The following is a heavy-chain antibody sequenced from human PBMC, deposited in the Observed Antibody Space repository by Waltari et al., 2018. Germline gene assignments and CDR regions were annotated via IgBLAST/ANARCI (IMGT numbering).Heavy chain of an antibody. Sequence: EVQLVESGGGLVKPGGSLRLSCAASGFTFSSYSMNWVRQAPGKGLEWVSSISSSSSYIYYADSVKGRFTIARDNAKNSLYLQMNSLRAEDTAVYYCALGEYSSPFDYWGQGTLVTVSS. CDR3: ALGEYSSPFDY. V-gene: IGHV3-21*01. CDR1: GFTFSSYS. J-gene: IGHJ4*02. D-gene: IGHD6-13*01. CDR2: ISSSSSYI.